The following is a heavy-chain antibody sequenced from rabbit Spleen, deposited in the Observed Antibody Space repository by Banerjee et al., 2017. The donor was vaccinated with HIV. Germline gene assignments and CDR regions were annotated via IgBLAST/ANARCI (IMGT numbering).Heavy chain of an antibody. CDR1: GFSFSSNDY. Sequence: QSLEESGGDLVKPGASLTLTCTASGFSFSSNDYMCWVRQAPGKGLEWISCIAGSNSGFTYSATWAKGRFTISKTSSTTVTLQMTSLTVADTATYFCARRDNGGDFNLWGQGTLVTVS. D-gene: IGHD2-1*01. CDR2: IAGSNSGFT. CDR3: ARRDNGGDFNL. V-gene: IGHV1S40*01. J-gene: IGHJ4*01.